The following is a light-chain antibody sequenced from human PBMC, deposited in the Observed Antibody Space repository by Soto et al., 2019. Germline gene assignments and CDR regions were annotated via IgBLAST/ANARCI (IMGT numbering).Light chain of an antibody. Sequence: QSVLTQPPLVSAAPGQKVTISCSGSSSNIENNYVSWYQQLPGTAPKLLIYEDTTRPSGIPDRFSGSKSGTSATLGITGLQTGDEADYYCATWDSSLSAGVFGTGTKVTVL. CDR1: SSNIENNY. CDR2: EDT. CDR3: ATWDSSLSAGV. J-gene: IGLJ1*01. V-gene: IGLV1-51*02.